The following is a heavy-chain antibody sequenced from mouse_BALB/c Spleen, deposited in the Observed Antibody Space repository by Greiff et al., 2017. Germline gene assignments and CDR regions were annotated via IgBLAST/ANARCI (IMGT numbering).Heavy chain of an antibody. J-gene: IGHJ4*01. Sequence: VQLKESGPGLVKPSQSLSLTCSVTGYSITSGYYWNWIRQFPGNKLEWMGYISYDGSNNYNPSLKNRISITRDTSKNQFFLKLNSVTTEDTATYYCARPTATDYAMDYWGQGTSVTVSS. D-gene: IGHD1-2*01. CDR2: ISYDGSN. CDR3: ARPTATDYAMDY. V-gene: IGHV3-6*02. CDR1: GYSITSGYY.